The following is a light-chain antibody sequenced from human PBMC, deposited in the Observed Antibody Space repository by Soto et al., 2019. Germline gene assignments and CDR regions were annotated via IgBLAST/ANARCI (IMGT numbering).Light chain of an antibody. V-gene: IGLV2-11*01. CDR2: DVT. CDR1: NSDVGAYKF. Sequence: QSVLTQPRSVSGSPGQSVTISCTGSNSDVGAYKFVSWLQHNPGEAPKVMIYDVTQRPSGVPDRFSGTKSGNTASLTISGLQAEDEADYYCCSYAGSYTWVFGSGTKDTVL. CDR3: CSYAGSYTWV. J-gene: IGLJ1*01.